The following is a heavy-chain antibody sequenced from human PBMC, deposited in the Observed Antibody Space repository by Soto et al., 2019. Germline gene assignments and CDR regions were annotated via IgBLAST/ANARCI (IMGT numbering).Heavy chain of an antibody. CDR1: GDSVSNNSVA. CDR2: TYYRSKWHY. Sequence: SQTLSLTCAISGDSVSNNSVAWNWVRQSPSRGLEWLGRTYYRSKWHYDYAPSVRSRITVNPDTSKNHFSLQLNSVSPEDAAVYYCARTLRGRGVKYFDDWGQGTLVTVSS. D-gene: IGHD3-10*01. CDR3: ARTLRGRGVKYFDD. V-gene: IGHV6-1*01. J-gene: IGHJ4*02.